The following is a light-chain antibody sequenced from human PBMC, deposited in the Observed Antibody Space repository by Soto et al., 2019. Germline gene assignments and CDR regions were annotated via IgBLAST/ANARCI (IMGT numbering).Light chain of an antibody. CDR1: QSISSW. Sequence: PSTLSASVGDRVTITCRASQSISSWLAWYQQKPEKAPKLLIYKASSLESGVPSRFSGSGSGTEFTLTISSLQPDDFATYYCQQYNSYSGTFGQGTKVDIK. CDR2: KAS. J-gene: IGKJ1*01. CDR3: QQYNSYSGT. V-gene: IGKV1-5*03.